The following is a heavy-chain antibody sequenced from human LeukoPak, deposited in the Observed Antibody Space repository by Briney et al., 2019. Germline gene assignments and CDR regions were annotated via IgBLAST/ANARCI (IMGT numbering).Heavy chain of an antibody. CDR2: INPNSGDT. V-gene: IGHV1-2*02. CDR1: GYTFTDYY. J-gene: IGHJ5*02. Sequence: ASVKVSCKASGYTFTDYYMHWVRQAPGQGLEWMGWINPNSGDTKYAPKFQGRVTMTRDTSISTAYMELSRLRSDDTAVYYCARGRYGGKGNWFDPWGQGTLVTVSS. D-gene: IGHD4-23*01. CDR3: ARGRYGGKGNWFDP.